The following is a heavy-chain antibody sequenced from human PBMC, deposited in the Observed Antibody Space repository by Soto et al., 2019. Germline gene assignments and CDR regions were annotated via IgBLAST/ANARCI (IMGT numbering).Heavy chain of an antibody. J-gene: IGHJ3*02. V-gene: IGHV5-51*01. CDR2: IYPGDSDT. CDR1: GYSFTSYW. CDR3: ARVRGSGYYYDGFDI. D-gene: IGHD3-22*01. Sequence: GESLKISCKGSGYSFTSYWIGWVRQMPGKGLEWMGIIYPGDSDTRYSPPFQGQVTISADKSITTAYLQWSSLKASDTAMYYCARVRGSGYYYDGFDIWGQGTMVTVSS.